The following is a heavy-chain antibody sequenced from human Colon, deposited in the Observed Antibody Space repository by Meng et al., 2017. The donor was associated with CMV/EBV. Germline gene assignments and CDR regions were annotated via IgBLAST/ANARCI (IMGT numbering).Heavy chain of an antibody. V-gene: IGHV4-61*01. J-gene: IGHJ4*02. CDR1: VMRGSDA. CDR2: VYYNGRT. D-gene: IGHD3-3*01. CDR3: ARSIYDSWSGYLTMFDH. Sequence: VMRGSDALSWTRQPPGKGLEGIGDVYYNGRTKYNPSLKSRVTTSRDTSKNQFSLTVRSLTAADTAVYYCARSIYDSWSGYLTMFDHWGQGALVTVSS.